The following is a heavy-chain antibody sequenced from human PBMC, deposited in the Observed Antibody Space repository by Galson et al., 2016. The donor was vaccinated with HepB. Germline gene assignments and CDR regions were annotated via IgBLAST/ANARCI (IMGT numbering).Heavy chain of an antibody. J-gene: IGHJ5*02. Sequence: SVKVSCKASGGTFNSYAVTWVRQAPGQGLEWMGGIIPTFGTTNYALKFQGRVTITADVSTSTGYMGLSSLRSEDTAVYYWARAPLNDYDGSDYRWFDPWGQGTLVTVSS. D-gene: IGHD3-22*01. CDR1: GGTFNSYA. CDR3: ARAPLNDYDGSDYRWFDP. V-gene: IGHV1-69*13. CDR2: IIPTFGTT.